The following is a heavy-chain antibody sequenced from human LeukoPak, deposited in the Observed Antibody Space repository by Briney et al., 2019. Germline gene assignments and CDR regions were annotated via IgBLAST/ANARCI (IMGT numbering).Heavy chain of an antibody. CDR2: ISYDGSNK. CDR3: AKQTDYGAFDY. V-gene: IGHV3-30*18. J-gene: IGHJ4*02. CDR1: GFTSSSYG. D-gene: IGHD4-17*01. Sequence: PGRSLRLSCAASGFTSSSYGMHWVRQAPGKGLEWVAVISYDGSNKYYADSVKGRFTISRDNSKNTLYLQMNSLRAEDTAVYYCAKQTDYGAFDYWGQGTLVTVSS.